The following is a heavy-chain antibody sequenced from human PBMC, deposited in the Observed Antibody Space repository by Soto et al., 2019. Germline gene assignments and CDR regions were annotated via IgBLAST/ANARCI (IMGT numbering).Heavy chain of an antibody. D-gene: IGHD6-19*01. Sequence: PSETLSLTCSVSGGSVSGHYWTWIRQSPGKGLEWIGYIFYSGSTNYNPSLKNRVTISVDTSKNQFSLKLSSVTSADTAVYYCARVGSSGWYPDYWGRGPLV. V-gene: IGHV4-59*02. CDR1: GGSVSGHY. CDR3: ARVGSSGWYPDY. J-gene: IGHJ4*02. CDR2: IFYSGST.